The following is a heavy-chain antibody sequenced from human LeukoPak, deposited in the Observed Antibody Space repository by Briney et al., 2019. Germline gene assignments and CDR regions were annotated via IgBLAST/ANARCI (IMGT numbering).Heavy chain of an antibody. CDR2: IRAKISGATT. Sequence: PGGSLRLSCTASGFTLGDYALIWFRQAPGKGLESVGLIRAKISGATTEYAASVKGRFTISRDDSKSIVYLQMNSLQTEDTAVYYCARWNGFHDWGQGTLVTVSS. V-gene: IGHV3-49*03. CDR1: GFTLGDYA. D-gene: IGHD1-1*01. CDR3: ARWNGFHD. J-gene: IGHJ4*02.